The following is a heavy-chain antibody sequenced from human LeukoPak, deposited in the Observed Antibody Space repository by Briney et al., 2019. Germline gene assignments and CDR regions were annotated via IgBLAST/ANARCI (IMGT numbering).Heavy chain of an antibody. Sequence: SETLSLTCAVSGGSISISNWWSLVRHPPGKGLEWMGVIYHSGSTNYNPSLNSRVSISVDKSKNQFSLKLSSLTAAQTAVYYCARASAGYCSGGSCYSVPDYWGQGTLVTVSS. CDR1: GGSISISNW. D-gene: IGHD2-15*01. V-gene: IGHV4-4*02. CDR2: IYHSGST. CDR3: ARASAGYCSGGSCYSVPDY. J-gene: IGHJ4*02.